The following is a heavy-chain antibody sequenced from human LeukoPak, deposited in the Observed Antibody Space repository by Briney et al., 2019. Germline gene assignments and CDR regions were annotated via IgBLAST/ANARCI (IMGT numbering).Heavy chain of an antibody. CDR3: AREGGINSSSWSTIDY. D-gene: IGHD6-13*01. V-gene: IGHV4-34*01. Sequence: SETLSLTCAVYGGSFSGYYWSWIRQPPGKGLEWIGEINHSGSTNYNPSLKSRVTISVDTSKNQFSLKLSSVTAADTAVYYCAREGGINSSSWSTIDYWGQGTLVTVSS. CDR1: GGSFSGYY. CDR2: INHSGST. J-gene: IGHJ4*02.